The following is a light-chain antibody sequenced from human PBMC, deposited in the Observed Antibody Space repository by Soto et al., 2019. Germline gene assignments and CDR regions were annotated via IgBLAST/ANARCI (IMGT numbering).Light chain of an antibody. CDR3: SSYTSSSTYL. Sequence: QSSLTQPASVSGSPGQSITISCTGTSSDVGAYNYVSWYQQHPDKAPKLMIYEVSHRPSGVSDRFSGSKSDNTASLTISGLHTEDEADYYCSSYTSSSTYLFGTGTKLTVL. CDR1: SSDVGAYNY. J-gene: IGLJ1*01. CDR2: EVS. V-gene: IGLV2-14*03.